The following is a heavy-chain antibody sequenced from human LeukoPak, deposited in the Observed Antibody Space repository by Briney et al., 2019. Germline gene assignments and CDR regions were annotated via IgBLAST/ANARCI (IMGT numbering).Heavy chain of an antibody. CDR1: GFTFSSYA. CDR3: ASSPPMHYGDYDNY. Sequence: GGSLRLSCAASGFTFSSYAMHWVRQAPGKGLEWVAVISYDGSNKYYADSVKGRFIISRDNSKNTLYLQTNSLRAEDTAVYYCASSPPMHYGDYDNYWGQGTLVTVSS. J-gene: IGHJ4*02. CDR2: ISYDGSNK. V-gene: IGHV3-30-3*01. D-gene: IGHD4-17*01.